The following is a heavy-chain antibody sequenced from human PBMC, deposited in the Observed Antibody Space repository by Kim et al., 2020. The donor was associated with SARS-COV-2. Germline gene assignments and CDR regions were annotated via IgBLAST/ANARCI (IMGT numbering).Heavy chain of an antibody. CDR1: GGSFSGYY. CDR3: ARGRGHIVVLIAMVQRYG. CDR2: INHSGST. Sequence: SETLSLTCAVYGGSFSGYYWSWIRQPPGKGLEWIGEINHSGSTNYNPSLKSRVTISVDTSKNQISLKLSSVTAPDTAVYYCARGRGHIVVLIAMVQRYG. D-gene: IGHD2-21*01. V-gene: IGHV4-34*01. J-gene: IGHJ6*01.